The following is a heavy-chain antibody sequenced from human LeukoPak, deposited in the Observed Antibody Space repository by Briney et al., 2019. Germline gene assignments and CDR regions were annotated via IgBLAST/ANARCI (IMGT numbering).Heavy chain of an antibody. CDR2: IYPGDSDT. Sequence: GESLKISCKGSGYSFTTYWIGWERQMPGKGLKWMGIIYPGDSDTRYSPSFQGQVTTPVDKSISTAYLQWSSLKASDTAMYYCARSNLQYSSGWYDPWGQGTLVTVSS. V-gene: IGHV5-51*01. CDR3: ARSNLQYSSGWYDP. D-gene: IGHD3-22*01. CDR1: GYSFTTYW. J-gene: IGHJ5*02.